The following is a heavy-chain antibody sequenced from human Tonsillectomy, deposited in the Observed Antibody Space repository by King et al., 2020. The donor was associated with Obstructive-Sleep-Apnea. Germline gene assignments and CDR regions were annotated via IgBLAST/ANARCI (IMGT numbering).Heavy chain of an antibody. CDR1: GYSFTSYW. Sequence: QLVQSGAEVKKPGESLKISCKGTGYSFTSYWIGWVRQMPGKGLEWMGIIFPGDSDTRYSPSFRGQVTISADKSISTAYLQWSSLNASDTALYYCARVYGDYLGLFDPWGQGTLVTVSS. J-gene: IGHJ5*02. D-gene: IGHD4-17*01. CDR2: IFPGDSDT. CDR3: ARVYGDYLGLFDP. V-gene: IGHV5-51*01.